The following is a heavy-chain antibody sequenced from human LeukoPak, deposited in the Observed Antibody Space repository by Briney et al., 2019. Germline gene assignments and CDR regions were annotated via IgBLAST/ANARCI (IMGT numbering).Heavy chain of an antibody. J-gene: IGHJ2*01. Sequence: SETLFLTCTVSGGSISSGAYWWTWIRQHPGKGLEWIGYISSSGSYYYNPSLRSRVTMSVDTSKNQFSLNLNSVTAADTALYYCARAILTASGSVWYFDLWGRYTLVTVSS. CDR3: ARAILTASGSVWYFDL. V-gene: IGHV4-31*03. CDR1: GGSISSGAYW. CDR2: ISSSGSY. D-gene: IGHD3-3*01.